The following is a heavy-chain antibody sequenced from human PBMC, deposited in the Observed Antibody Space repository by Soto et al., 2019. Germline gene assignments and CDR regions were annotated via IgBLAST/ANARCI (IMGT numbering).Heavy chain of an antibody. CDR3: ARWYSSRSLNYYYYMDV. CDR1: GYTFTSYG. CDR2: ISAYNGNT. J-gene: IGHJ6*03. Sequence: ASVKVSCKASGYTFTSYGISWVRQAPGQGLEWMGWISAYNGNTNYAQKLQGRVTMTTDTSTSTAYMELRSLRSDDTAVYYCARWYSSRSLNYYYYMDVWGKGTTVTVSS. D-gene: IGHD6-13*01. V-gene: IGHV1-18*01.